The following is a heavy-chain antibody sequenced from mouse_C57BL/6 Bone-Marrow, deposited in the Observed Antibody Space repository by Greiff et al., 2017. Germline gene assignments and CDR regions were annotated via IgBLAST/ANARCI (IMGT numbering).Heavy chain of an antibody. V-gene: IGHV3-6*01. CDR3: ARGTPSFDY. CDR2: ISYDGSN. J-gene: IGHJ2*01. Sequence: ESGPGLVKPSQSLSLTCSVTGYSITSGYYWNWIRQFPGNKLEWMGYISYDGSNNYNPSLKNRISITRDTSKNQFFLKLNSVTTEDTATYYCARGTPSFDYWGQGTTLTVSS. CDR1: GYSITSGYY.